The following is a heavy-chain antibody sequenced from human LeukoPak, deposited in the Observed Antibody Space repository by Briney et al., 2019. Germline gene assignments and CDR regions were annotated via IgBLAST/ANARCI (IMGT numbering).Heavy chain of an antibody. Sequence: GGSLRLSCAASGFTVSTNYMSWVRQAPGKGLEWVSVIYSGGSTDYADSVKGRFTISRDNSKNTLYLQMNSLRAEDTAVYYCARDRYGDYFDYWGQGTRVTVST. J-gene: IGHJ4*02. D-gene: IGHD4-17*01. CDR3: ARDRYGDYFDY. V-gene: IGHV3-66*01. CDR2: IYSGGST. CDR1: GFTVSTNY.